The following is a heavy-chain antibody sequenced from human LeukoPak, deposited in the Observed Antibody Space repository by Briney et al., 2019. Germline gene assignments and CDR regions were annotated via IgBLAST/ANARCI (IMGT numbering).Heavy chain of an antibody. CDR2: FDPEDGET. V-gene: IGHV1-24*01. Sequence: ASVTVSCTVSGYPLTELSIHWVRQAPGQGLEWMGGFDPEDGETVSAQKFQGRVTMTEDTSTDTAYMELSILRSDDTAVYYCASATRWESGGFDYWGQGTLVTVSS. J-gene: IGHJ4*02. CDR3: ASATRWESGGFDY. CDR1: GYPLTELS. D-gene: IGHD3-10*01.